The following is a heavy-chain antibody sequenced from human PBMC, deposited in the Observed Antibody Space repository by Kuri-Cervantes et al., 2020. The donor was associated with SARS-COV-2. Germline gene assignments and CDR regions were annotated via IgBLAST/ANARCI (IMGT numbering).Heavy chain of an antibody. D-gene: IGHD1-1*01. J-gene: IGHJ4*02. CDR2: IKQDGSEK. CDR1: GFTFSSYW. Sequence: GESLKISCAASGFTFSSYWMSWVRQAPGKGLEWVANIKQDGSEKYDVDSVKGRFTISRDNAKNMLFLQMNSLGAEDTAVYYCVRDGDHWNFDYWGQGTLVTVSS. CDR3: VRDGDHWNFDY. V-gene: IGHV3-7*01.